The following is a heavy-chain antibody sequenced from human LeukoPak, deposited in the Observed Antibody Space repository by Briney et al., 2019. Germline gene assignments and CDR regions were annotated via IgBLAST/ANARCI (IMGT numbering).Heavy chain of an antibody. Sequence: PSETLSLTCTVSGGSISSYYWSWIRQPPGKGLEWIGYIYYSGSTNYNPSLKSRVTISVDSSKNQFSLKLSSVTAADTAVYYCARTTEGGYTYDYFYYYYMDVWGNGTTVTISS. J-gene: IGHJ6*03. V-gene: IGHV4-59*01. D-gene: IGHD5-18*01. CDR2: IYYSGST. CDR1: GGSISSYY. CDR3: ARTTEGGYTYDYFYYYYMDV.